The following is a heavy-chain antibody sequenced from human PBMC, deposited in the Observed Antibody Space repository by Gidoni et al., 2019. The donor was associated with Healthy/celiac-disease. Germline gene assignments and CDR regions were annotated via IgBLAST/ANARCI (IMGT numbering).Heavy chain of an antibody. Sequence: EVQLVESGGGLVQPGGSLRLSCAASGFTFSSYSMNWVRQAPGKGLEWVSYISSSSSTIYYADSVKGRFTISRDNAKNSLYLQMNSLRDEDTAVYYCARDLNYYDSSGYYPAYYYYYGMDVWGQGTTVTVSS. CDR3: ARDLNYYDSSGYYPAYYYYYGMDV. D-gene: IGHD3-22*01. V-gene: IGHV3-48*02. CDR1: GFTFSSYS. J-gene: IGHJ6*02. CDR2: ISSSSSTI.